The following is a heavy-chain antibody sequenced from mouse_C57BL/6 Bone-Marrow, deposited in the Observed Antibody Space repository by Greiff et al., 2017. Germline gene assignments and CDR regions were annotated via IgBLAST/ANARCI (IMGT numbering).Heavy chain of an antibody. Sequence: DVHLVESGGGLVKPGGSLKLSCAASGFTFSSYTMSWVRQTPEKRLQWVAAISGCGGNTYYPDSVKGRFTISRDNDKNILYLQMSSLRSEDTALYYCSRQVTTVLATKYFDVWGTGPTVTVPS. J-gene: IGHJ1*03. CDR1: GFTFSSYT. CDR3: SRQVTTVLATKYFDV. V-gene: IGHV5-9*01. D-gene: IGHD1-1*01. CDR2: ISGCGGNT.